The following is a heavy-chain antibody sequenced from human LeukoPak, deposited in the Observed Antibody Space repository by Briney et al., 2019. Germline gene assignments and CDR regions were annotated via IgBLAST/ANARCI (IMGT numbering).Heavy chain of an antibody. V-gene: IGHV3-23*01. Sequence: GGTLRLSCAASGFTFSNYSMNWVRQAPGKGLEWVSSINGIGGSTYYADSVKGRFTISRDNSKNTLYLKMNSLRAEDTAVYYCAKPARTDYADYWGQGTLVTVSS. CDR1: GFTFSNYS. J-gene: IGHJ4*02. CDR3: AKPARTDYADY. D-gene: IGHD1-14*01. CDR2: INGIGGST.